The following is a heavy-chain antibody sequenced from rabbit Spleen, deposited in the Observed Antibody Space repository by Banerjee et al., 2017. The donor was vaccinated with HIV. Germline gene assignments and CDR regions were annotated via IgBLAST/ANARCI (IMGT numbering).Heavy chain of an antibody. D-gene: IGHD2-1*01. CDR3: ARGSATMTMMITGFFFNL. V-gene: IGHV1S40*01. J-gene: IGHJ4*01. CDR2: IYAGNGST. CDR1: GFSFSSSYY. Sequence: QSLEESGGDLVKPGASLTLTCTASGFSFSSSYYMCWVRQAPGKGLECIACIYAGNGSTFYATWAKGRFTISKTSSTTVTLQMTSLTAADPATYFCARGSATMTMMITGFFFNLWGPGTLVTVS.